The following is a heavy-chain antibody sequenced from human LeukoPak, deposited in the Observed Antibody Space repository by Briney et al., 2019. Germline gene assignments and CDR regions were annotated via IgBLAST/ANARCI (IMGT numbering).Heavy chain of an antibody. CDR2: ISSSGSTI. V-gene: IGHV3-11*01. Sequence: GGSLRLSCAASGFTFSDYYMSWIRQAPGKGLEWVSYISSSGSTICYADSVKGRFTISRDNAKNSLYLQMNSLRAEDTAVYYCARDPRTYYYDSSGYYPVVDYWGQGTLVTVSS. CDR1: GFTFSDYY. D-gene: IGHD3-22*01. J-gene: IGHJ4*02. CDR3: ARDPRTYYYDSSGYYPVVDY.